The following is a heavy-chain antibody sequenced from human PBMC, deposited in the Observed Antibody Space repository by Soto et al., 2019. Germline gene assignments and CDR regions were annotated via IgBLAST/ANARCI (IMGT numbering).Heavy chain of an antibody. V-gene: IGHV4-59*08. Sequence: TSETLSLTCTVSGGSISSYYWSWIRQPPGKGLEWIGYIYYSGNTDYNPSLKSRVTISVDTSKNHFSLKLNSVTAADTAVYFCARLRSGPDNGWYWAFDYWGQGTLVTVSS. J-gene: IGHJ4*02. D-gene: IGHD6-19*01. CDR2: IYYSGNT. CDR3: ARLRSGPDNGWYWAFDY. CDR1: GGSISSYY.